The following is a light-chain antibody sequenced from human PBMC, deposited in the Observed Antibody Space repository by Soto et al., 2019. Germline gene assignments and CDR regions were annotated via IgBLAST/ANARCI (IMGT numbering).Light chain of an antibody. J-gene: IGKJ4*01. V-gene: IGKV4-1*01. CDR3: QQYYSTPPT. Sequence: DIVMTQSPDSLAVSLGERATINCKSSQSVLYSSNNKNYLTWYQQKPGQPPKLLIYWASTRESGVPDRFSGSGSVTDFTLTISSQQAEDVAVYYCQQYYSTPPTFGGGTKVEIK. CDR2: WAS. CDR1: QSVLYSSNNKNY.